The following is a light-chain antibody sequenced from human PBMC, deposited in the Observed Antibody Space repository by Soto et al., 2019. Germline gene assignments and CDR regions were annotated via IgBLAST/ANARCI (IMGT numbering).Light chain of an antibody. Sequence: QSALTQPASVSGSPGQSITISCTGTSSDVGGFNYASWYQQHPGQAPKLLISEVSNRPSGVSNRFSGSKSGNTASLTISGLQAEDEADYYCSSYTSSNTPLVFGTGTKVTVL. CDR2: EVS. V-gene: IGLV2-14*01. J-gene: IGLJ1*01. CDR3: SSYTSSNTPLV. CDR1: SSDVGGFNY.